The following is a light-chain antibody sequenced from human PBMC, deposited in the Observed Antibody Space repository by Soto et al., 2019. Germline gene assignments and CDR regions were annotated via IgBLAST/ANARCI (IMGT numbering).Light chain of an antibody. CDR2: NND. J-gene: IGLJ3*02. V-gene: IGLV1-44*01. CDR3: AAWDDSLNGGV. CDR1: SSNIGSNS. Sequence: QSVLTQPPSASGTPGQRVTISCSGSSSNIGSNSVNWYQLLPGTAPKLLIYNNDQRPSGVPDRFSGSKSGTSASLAISGLQSEEEADYYCAAWDDSLNGGVFGGGTKLTVL.